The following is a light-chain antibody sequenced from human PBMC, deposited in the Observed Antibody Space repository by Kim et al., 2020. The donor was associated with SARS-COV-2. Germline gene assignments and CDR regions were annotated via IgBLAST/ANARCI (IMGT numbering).Light chain of an antibody. V-gene: IGLV4-69*01. J-gene: IGLJ2*01. CDR1: SGHSSYV. CDR3: QTWGSGIQV. Sequence: QPVLTQSPSASASLGASVKLTCTLSSGHSSYVIAWHQQQPGKGPRYLMKLNSDGSHTKGDGIPDRFSGSSSGAERYLTISSLQSEDEADYYCQTWGSGIQVFGGGTQLTVL. CDR2: LNSDGSH.